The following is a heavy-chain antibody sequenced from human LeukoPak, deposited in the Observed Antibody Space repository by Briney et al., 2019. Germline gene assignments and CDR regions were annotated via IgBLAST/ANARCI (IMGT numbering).Heavy chain of an antibody. D-gene: IGHD5-12*01. Sequence: GASVKVSCKASGYTFTGYYMYWVRQAPGQGLEWMGWINPKSGGTHYAQKFQGRVTMTRDTSISTAYMELSSLRSDDTAVYYCARETKWNSGYDSWFDPWGQGTLVTVSS. CDR1: GYTFTGYY. V-gene: IGHV1-2*02. CDR3: ARETKWNSGYDSWFDP. J-gene: IGHJ5*02. CDR2: INPKSGGT.